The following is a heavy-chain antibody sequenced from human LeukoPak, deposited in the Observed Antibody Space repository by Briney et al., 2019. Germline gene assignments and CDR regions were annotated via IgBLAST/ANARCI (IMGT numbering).Heavy chain of an antibody. CDR3: ARDREVKITNDAFDI. CDR2: ISIYNGNT. J-gene: IGHJ3*02. Sequence: ASVKVSCKASGYTFTNFGINWVRQAPGQGLEWMGWISIYNGNTNYAQKFQGRVTMTIDTSTNTAYMELRSLRPDDTAVYYCARDREVKITNDAFDIWGQGTMVTVSS. D-gene: IGHD3-10*01. V-gene: IGHV1-18*01. CDR1: GYTFTNFG.